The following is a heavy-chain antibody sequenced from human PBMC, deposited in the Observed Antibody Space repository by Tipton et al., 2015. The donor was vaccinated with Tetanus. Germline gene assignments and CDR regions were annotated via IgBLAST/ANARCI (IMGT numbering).Heavy chain of an antibody. J-gene: IGHJ4*02. CDR2: ISHSGNP. D-gene: IGHD6-19*01. CDR3: AGSQWLDGFIFDY. CDR1: GGSITKDY. Sequence: TLSLTCNVSGGSITKDYWSWIRQSPGKTLEWIGYISHSGNPNYNPSLKSRATVSVDTSKNQFSLDLTSVTAADTGVYYCAGSQWLDGFIFDYWGQGSLVTVAS. V-gene: IGHV4-59*01.